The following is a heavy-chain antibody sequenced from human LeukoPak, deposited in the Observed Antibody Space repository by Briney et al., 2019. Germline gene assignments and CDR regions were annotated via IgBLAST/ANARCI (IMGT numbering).Heavy chain of an antibody. CDR3: ARAFTFIDY. D-gene: IGHD3-16*01. Sequence: SETLSLTYTVSAGSISSYYWSWIRQPPGKGLEWIGYIYHSGSTYYNPSLKSRVTISVDRSKNQFSLKLSSVTAADTAVYYCARAFTFIDYWGQGTLVTVSS. CDR1: AGSISSYY. J-gene: IGHJ4*02. CDR2: IYHSGST. V-gene: IGHV4-59*12.